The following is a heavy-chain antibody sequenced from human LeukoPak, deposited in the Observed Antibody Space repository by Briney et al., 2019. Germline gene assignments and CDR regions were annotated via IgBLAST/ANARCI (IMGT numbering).Heavy chain of an antibody. D-gene: IGHD3-9*01. CDR1: GFTFSSYG. CDR2: ISGSGGST. Sequence: GGSLRLSCAASGFTFSSYGMSWVRQAPGKGLERVSAISGSGGSTYYADSVKGRFTISRDNSKNTLYLQMNSLRAEDTAVYYCANRVRYFDSAFYYYYMDVWGKGTTVTISS. V-gene: IGHV3-23*01. J-gene: IGHJ6*03. CDR3: ANRVRYFDSAFYYYYMDV.